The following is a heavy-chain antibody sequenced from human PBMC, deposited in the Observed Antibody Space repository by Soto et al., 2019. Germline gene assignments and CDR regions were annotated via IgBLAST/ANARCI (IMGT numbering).Heavy chain of an antibody. J-gene: IGHJ4*02. CDR1: GFTFSSSE. V-gene: IGHV3-48*02. CDR2: ISSSSSTI. Sequence: GGSLRLSCAASGFTFSSSEMNWVRQAPGKGLEWVSYISSSSSTIYYADSVKGRFTISRDNAKNSLYLQMNSLRDEDTAVYYCAIPPAWGMTTVGNNDYWGQGTLVTVSS. D-gene: IGHD4-4*01. CDR3: AIPPAWGMTTVGNNDY.